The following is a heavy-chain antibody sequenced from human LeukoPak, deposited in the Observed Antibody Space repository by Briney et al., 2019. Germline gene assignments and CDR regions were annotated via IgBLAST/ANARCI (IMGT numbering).Heavy chain of an antibody. CDR2: VSASGSSR. CDR1: GFTFSSYA. Sequence: TGGSLRLSCAASGFTFSSYAMSWVRQAPGKGLEWVSGVSASGSSRFYADSVKGRFTVSRDNSKNTLYLQMNSLRVEDTAVYYCAELVTLNFWGQGTLVTVSS. D-gene: IGHD2-21*02. CDR3: AELVTLNF. V-gene: IGHV3-23*01. J-gene: IGHJ4*02.